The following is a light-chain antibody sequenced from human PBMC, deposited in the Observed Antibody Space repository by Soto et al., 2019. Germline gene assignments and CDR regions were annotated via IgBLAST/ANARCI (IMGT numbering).Light chain of an antibody. V-gene: IGKV3-20*01. CDR1: QSVSSNH. CDR2: GGS. Sequence: DIVLTQSPGTLSLSPGERATLYCRASQSVSSNHLAWYQQKPGQAPRLLIYGGSSRATGIPDRFSGSGSGTDFTLTISRLEPEDFAVYHCQQYGSLSWTFGQGTKVDIK. CDR3: QQYGSLSWT. J-gene: IGKJ1*01.